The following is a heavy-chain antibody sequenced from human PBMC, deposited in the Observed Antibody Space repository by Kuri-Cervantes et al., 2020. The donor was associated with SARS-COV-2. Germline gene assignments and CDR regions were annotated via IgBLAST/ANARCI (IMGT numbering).Heavy chain of an antibody. CDR2: INPNSGGT. CDR1: GYTFTGYY. V-gene: IGHV1-2*02. Sequence: ASVKVSCKASGYTFTGYYMHWVRQAPGQGLEWMGWINPNSGGTNYAQKFQGRVTMTRDTSISTAYMELSRLRSDDTAVYYCARGAYYDFWSGYTKPINDAFDIWGQGTMVTVSS. D-gene: IGHD3-3*01. CDR3: ARGAYYDFWSGYTKPINDAFDI. J-gene: IGHJ3*02.